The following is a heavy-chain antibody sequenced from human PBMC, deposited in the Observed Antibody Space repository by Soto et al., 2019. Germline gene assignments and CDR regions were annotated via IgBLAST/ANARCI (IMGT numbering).Heavy chain of an antibody. Sequence: QPGGSLRLSCAASGFTFDDYAMHWVRQAPGKGLEWVSGISWNSGSIGYADSVKGRFTISRDNAKNSLYLQMNSLRAEDTALYYCAKGGDYYYDSSGPGFDYWGQGTLVTVSS. J-gene: IGHJ4*02. CDR1: GFTFDDYA. D-gene: IGHD3-22*01. CDR3: AKGGDYYYDSSGPGFDY. CDR2: ISWNSGSI. V-gene: IGHV3-9*01.